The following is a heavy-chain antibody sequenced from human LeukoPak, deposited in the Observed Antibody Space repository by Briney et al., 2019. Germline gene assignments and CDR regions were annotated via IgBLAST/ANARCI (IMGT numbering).Heavy chain of an antibody. V-gene: IGHV1-24*01. J-gene: IGHJ6*02. CDR3: ATGASSCSGGSCYSALYYYYGMDV. D-gene: IGHD2-15*01. Sequence: ASVKVSCKVSGYTLTELSMHWVRQAPGKGLEWMGGFDPEDGETIYAQKFQGRVTMTEDTSTDTAYMELSSLRSEDTAVYHCATGASSCSGGSCYSALYYYYGMDVWGQGTTVTVSS. CDR2: FDPEDGET. CDR1: GYTLTELS.